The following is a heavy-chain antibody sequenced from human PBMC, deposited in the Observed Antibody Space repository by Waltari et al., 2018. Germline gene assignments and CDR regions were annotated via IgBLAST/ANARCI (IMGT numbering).Heavy chain of an antibody. CDR2: ISWDGGST. CDR1: GFTFDDYT. V-gene: IGHV3-43*01. J-gene: IGHJ4*02. Sequence: EVQLVESGGVVVQPGGSLRLSCAASGFTFDDYTMHWVRQAPGKGLEWVSLISWDGGSTYYADSVKGRFTISRDNSKNSLYLQMNSLRTEDTALYYCAKGTRGSGYDYAIGDYWGQGTLVTVSS. CDR3: AKGTRGSGYDYAIGDY. D-gene: IGHD5-12*01.